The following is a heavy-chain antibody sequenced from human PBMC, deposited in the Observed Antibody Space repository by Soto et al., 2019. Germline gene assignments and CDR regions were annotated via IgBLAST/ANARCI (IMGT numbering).Heavy chain of an antibody. Sequence: GESLKISCEASGYDFHKHWIPWVPQVPGKGLECMGINHPRDSDTTYSPSFQGQITISVDKSARSAYLQLSSRKPSYTARCSCADKYYFDFWGQGTLVTVSS. CDR2: NHPRDSDT. CDR1: GYDFHKHW. D-gene: IGHD6-6*01. J-gene: IGHJ4*02. V-gene: IGHV5-51*01. CDR3: ADKYYFDF.